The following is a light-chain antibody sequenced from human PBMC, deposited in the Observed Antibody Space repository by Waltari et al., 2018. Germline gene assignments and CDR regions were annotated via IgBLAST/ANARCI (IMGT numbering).Light chain of an antibody. CDR2: RAS. CDR3: QQYNDWPRT. CDR1: QSVGTS. J-gene: IGKJ1*01. Sequence: EIVMTQSPASLSVSPGDRVTLSCRASQSVGTSLAWYQQKPGRAPSLLVYRASTRASGIPARFSGSGSGTDFTLSISTLQSEDFAVYYCQQYNDWPRTFGQGTKVEIK. V-gene: IGKV3-15*01.